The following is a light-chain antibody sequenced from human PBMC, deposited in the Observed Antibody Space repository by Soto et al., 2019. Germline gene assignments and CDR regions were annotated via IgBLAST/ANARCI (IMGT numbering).Light chain of an antibody. CDR1: SSDVGGYNY. Sequence: QSALTQPRSVSGSPGQSVTISCTGTSSDVGGYNYVSWYQQHPGKAPKLMIYYVSKRPSGVPDRLSGSKSGNTASLTISGLQAEDGADYYCSSYAGSYTWVFGGGTKLTVL. V-gene: IGLV2-11*01. J-gene: IGLJ3*02. CDR3: SSYAGSYTWV. CDR2: YVS.